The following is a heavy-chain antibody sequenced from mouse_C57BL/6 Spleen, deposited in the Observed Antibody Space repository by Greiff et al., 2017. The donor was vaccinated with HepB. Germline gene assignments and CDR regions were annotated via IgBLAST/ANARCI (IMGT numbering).Heavy chain of an antibody. CDR3: ERDEEDERAGVAD. Sequence: VQLQQPGAELVKPGASVKLSCKASGYTFTSYWMHWVKQRPGRGLGWIGRIDPNSGGTKYNEKFKSKATLTVDKPSSKAYMQLSSLTSEDSAVYYCERDEEDERAGVADWGQGTLVTVSA. CDR2: IDPNSGGT. CDR1: GYTFTSYW. J-gene: IGHJ3*01. D-gene: IGHD3-3*01. V-gene: IGHV1-72*01.